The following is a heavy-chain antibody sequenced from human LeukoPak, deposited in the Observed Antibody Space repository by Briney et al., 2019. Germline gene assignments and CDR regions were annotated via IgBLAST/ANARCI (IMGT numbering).Heavy chain of an antibody. V-gene: IGHV3-30*02. CDR2: IRYDGSSA. Sequence: GGSLRLSCAASGFTFSNYAMHWVRQAPGKGLEWVAYIRYDGSSAYYADSVKGRFTISRDNSKNTLYLQMNSLRAEDTAVYYCAKDMVTMVRGAIDYWGQGTLVTVSS. D-gene: IGHD3-10*01. CDR3: AKDMVTMVRGAIDY. J-gene: IGHJ4*02. CDR1: GFTFSNYA.